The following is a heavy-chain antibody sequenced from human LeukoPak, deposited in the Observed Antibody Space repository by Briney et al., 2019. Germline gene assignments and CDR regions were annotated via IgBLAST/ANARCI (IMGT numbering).Heavy chain of an antibody. CDR1: GFTFSTSS. CDR3: STDPRLLIY. D-gene: IGHD2-8*01. V-gene: IGHV3-21*04. Sequence: GGSLRLSCTVSGFTFSTSSMNWVRQAPGEGLEWVASISSSSSYIDSADSVKGRFTISRDNAKNSLYLQMNSLRPDDTALYYCSTDPRLLIYWGHGALVTVSS. J-gene: IGHJ4*01. CDR2: ISSSSSYI.